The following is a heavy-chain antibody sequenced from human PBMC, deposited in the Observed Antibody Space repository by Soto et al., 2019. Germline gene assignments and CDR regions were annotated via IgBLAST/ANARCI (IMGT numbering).Heavy chain of an antibody. D-gene: IGHD3-3*01. J-gene: IGHJ4*02. CDR3: AKTYYDFPSGYYFDY. CDR2: IYSSGTT. CDR1: GFIVSHNY. V-gene: IGHV3-53*01. Sequence: GGSLRLSCTPSGFIVSHNYMSWFRQAPGTGLEWVSVIYSSGTTYYADSVKGRFTIPRDDSKNTLSLQMNSLRAEDTALYYCAKTYYDFPSGYYFDYWGQGALVTVSS.